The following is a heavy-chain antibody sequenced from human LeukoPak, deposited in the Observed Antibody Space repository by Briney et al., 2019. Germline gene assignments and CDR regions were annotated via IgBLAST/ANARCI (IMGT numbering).Heavy chain of an antibody. V-gene: IGHV3-7*03. Sequence: GGSLRLSCAASGFTFSGYWMTWVRQAPGKGLEWVANIKPDGSEKYYADSMKGRFTVSRDNAKNSLYLQINSLRAEDTAVYYCARDQVYSGSYLRYFQQWGQGTLVTVSS. CDR1: GFTFSGYW. J-gene: IGHJ1*01. CDR2: IKPDGSEK. D-gene: IGHD1-26*01. CDR3: ARDQVYSGSYLRYFQQ.